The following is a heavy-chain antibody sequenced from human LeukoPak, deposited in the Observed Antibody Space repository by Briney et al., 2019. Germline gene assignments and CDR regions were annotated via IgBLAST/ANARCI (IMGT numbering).Heavy chain of an antibody. V-gene: IGHV3-11*04. D-gene: IGHD3-22*01. CDR3: YLGYDSSALGLRFDY. Sequence: PGASLSLSCSASGFTISDYDRTWIRQAPGKGLEWVSHITALSSDIYYGDSVKSRFSISRDNAKNSLYLKMNSLSAEDTAVYYCYLGYDSSALGLRFDYWGQGTLVTVSS. CDR1: GFTISDYD. J-gene: IGHJ4*02. CDR2: ITALSSDI.